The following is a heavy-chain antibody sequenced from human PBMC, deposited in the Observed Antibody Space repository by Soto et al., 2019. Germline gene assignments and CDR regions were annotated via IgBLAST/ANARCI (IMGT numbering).Heavy chain of an antibody. V-gene: IGHV1-46*01. D-gene: IGHD4-17*01. CDR1: GYTFTIYY. J-gene: IGHJ4*02. CDR3: ARTLGYYGDYGPGSNFDY. CDR2: INPSGGST. Sequence: ASVKVSCKASGYTFTIYYMHWVRQAPGQGLEWMGIINPSGGSTSYAQKFQGRVTMTRDTSTSTVYMELSSLRSEDTAVYYCARTLGYYGDYGPGSNFDYWGQGTLVTV.